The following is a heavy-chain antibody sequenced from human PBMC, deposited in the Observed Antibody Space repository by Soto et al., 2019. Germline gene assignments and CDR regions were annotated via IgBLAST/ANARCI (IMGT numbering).Heavy chain of an antibody. CDR2: ISIGGRTM. V-gene: IGHV3-48*03. D-gene: IGHD6-6*01. CDR3: ARGLMQLVPASYYYAMDV. Sequence: PWGSLRVSWVSSGFTLSSYEMTWVRQAPGRGLEWVSYISIGGRTMYYADSVKGRFTISRDNTKNSLYLQMYGLRAEDTAAYYCARGLMQLVPASYYYAMDVWGQGTPVTVSS. CDR1: GFTLSSYE. J-gene: IGHJ6*01.